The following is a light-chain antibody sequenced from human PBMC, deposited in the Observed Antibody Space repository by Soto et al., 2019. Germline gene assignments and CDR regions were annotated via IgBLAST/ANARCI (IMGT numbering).Light chain of an antibody. CDR2: GAS. CDR1: QSVSSSY. CDR3: QQYGSSPFWT. J-gene: IGKJ1*01. Sequence: EIVLTQSPGTLSLSPGERATLSCRASQSVSSSYLAWYQQKPGQAPRLLIYGASSRATGIPDRFSGSGSGTDFTLTISRLEPEDFAVYYCQQYGSSPFWTFGQGIKVDIK. V-gene: IGKV3-20*01.